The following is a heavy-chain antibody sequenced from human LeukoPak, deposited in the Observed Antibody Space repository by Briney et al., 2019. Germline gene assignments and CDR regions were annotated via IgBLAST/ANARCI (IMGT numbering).Heavy chain of an antibody. J-gene: IGHJ5*02. CDR2: IYYSGST. CDR3: ARAAYTIFGVVDGWFDP. V-gene: IGHV4-59*01. CDR1: GGSISSYY. D-gene: IGHD3-3*01. Sequence: SETLSLTCTVSGGSISSYYWSWIRQPPGKGLEWIGYIYYSGSTNYNPSLKSRVTISVDTSKNQFSPKLSSVTAADTAVYYCARAAYTIFGVVDGWFDPWGQGTLVTVSS.